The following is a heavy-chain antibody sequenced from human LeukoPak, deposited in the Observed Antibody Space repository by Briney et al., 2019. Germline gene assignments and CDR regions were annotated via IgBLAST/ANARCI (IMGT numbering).Heavy chain of an antibody. D-gene: IGHD3-10*01. CDR1: GFTFSSYA. J-gene: IGHJ6*03. Sequence: PGRSLRLSCAASGFTFSSYAMHWVRQAPGKGLEWVAVISYDGSNKYYADSVKGRFTISRDNPKNTLYLQMNSLRAEDTAVYYCAKNLMVREIFFSYYYYYMDVWGKGTTVTVSS. V-gene: IGHV3-30-3*02. CDR2: ISYDGSNK. CDR3: AKNLMVREIFFSYYYYYMDV.